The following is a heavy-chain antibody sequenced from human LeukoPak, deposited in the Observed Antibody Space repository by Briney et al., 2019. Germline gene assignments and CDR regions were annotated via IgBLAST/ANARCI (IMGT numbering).Heavy chain of an antibody. CDR3: AREGKLTGYFGGLGFNY. D-gene: IGHD6-19*01. Sequence: SETLSLTCAVSGGSISGYYWSWIRQSPDKGLEWIGYIYYSGSTNYNPSLKSRVTISVDTSKNQFSLKLSSVTAADTAVYYCAREGKLTGYFGGLGFNYWGPGILVTVSS. V-gene: IGHV4-59*12. CDR1: GGSISGYY. J-gene: IGHJ4*02. CDR2: IYYSGST.